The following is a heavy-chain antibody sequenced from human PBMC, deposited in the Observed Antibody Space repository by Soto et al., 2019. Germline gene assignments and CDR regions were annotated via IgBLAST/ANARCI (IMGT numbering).Heavy chain of an antibody. D-gene: IGHD2-2*01. Sequence: ASVKVSCKVSGYTLTELSMHWVRQAPGKGLEWMGGFDPEDGETIYAQKFQGRVTMTEDTSTDTAYMELSSLRSEDTAVYFCARIYCSSIRCSSHFDYWGQGTLVTVSS. V-gene: IGHV1-24*01. CDR2: FDPEDGET. J-gene: IGHJ4*02. CDR3: ARIYCSSIRCSSHFDY. CDR1: GYTLTELS.